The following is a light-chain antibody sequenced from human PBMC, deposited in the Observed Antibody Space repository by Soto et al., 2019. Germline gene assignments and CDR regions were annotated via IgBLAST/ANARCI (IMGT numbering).Light chain of an antibody. V-gene: IGKV1-5*03. CDR3: QHYNSYSEA. Sequence: DIQMTQSPSTLSASVGDRVTITCRASQTISSWLAWYQQKPGKAPKLLIYKASTLKSGVPSRFSDSGSGTEFTLTISSLQTDDFATYYCQHYNSYSEAFGQGTKVDIK. J-gene: IGKJ1*01. CDR1: QTISSW. CDR2: KAS.